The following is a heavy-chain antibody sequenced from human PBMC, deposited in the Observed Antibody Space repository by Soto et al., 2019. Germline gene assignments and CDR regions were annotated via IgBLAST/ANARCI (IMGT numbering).Heavy chain of an antibody. Sequence: SETLSLTCTVSGGSISSYYWSWIRQPPGKGLEWIGYIYYSGSTNYNPSLKSRVTISVDTSKNQFSLKLSSVTAADTAVYYCARKTTDYYYYYMDVWGKGTTVTVSS. J-gene: IGHJ6*03. CDR1: GGSISSYY. V-gene: IGHV4-59*01. CDR2: IYYSGST. D-gene: IGHD4-4*01. CDR3: ARKTTDYYYYYMDV.